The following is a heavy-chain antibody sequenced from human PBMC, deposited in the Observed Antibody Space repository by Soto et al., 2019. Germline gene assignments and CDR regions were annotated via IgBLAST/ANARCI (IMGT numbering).Heavy chain of an antibody. J-gene: IGHJ6*02. CDR3: ARSPLYYDFWSGPGAHYYYGMDV. D-gene: IGHD3-3*01. CDR1: GGTFSSYA. Sequence: ASVKVSCKASGGTFSSYAISWVRQAPGQGLEWMGGIIPIFGTANYAQKFQGRVTITADKSTSTAYMELSSLRSEDTAVYYCARSPLYYDFWSGPGAHYYYGMDVWGQGTTVTVSS. V-gene: IGHV1-69*06. CDR2: IIPIFGTA.